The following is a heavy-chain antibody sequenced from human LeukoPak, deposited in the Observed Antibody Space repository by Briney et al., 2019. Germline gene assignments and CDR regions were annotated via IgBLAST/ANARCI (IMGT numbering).Heavy chain of an antibody. J-gene: IGHJ2*01. Sequence: GGSLRLSCAASGFSLITYNMNWVRQAPGKGLEWVSSISSTSSHIYYADSVKGRFTISRDNSKNTLYLQMNSLRAEDTAKYYCAKTIPYWYFDLWGRGTLVTVSS. D-gene: IGHD5-24*01. CDR1: GFSLITYN. CDR2: ISSTSSHI. V-gene: IGHV3-21*04. CDR3: AKTIPYWYFDL.